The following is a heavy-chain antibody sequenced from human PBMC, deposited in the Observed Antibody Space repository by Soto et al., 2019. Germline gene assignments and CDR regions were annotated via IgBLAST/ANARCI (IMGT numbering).Heavy chain of an antibody. J-gene: IGHJ3*02. Sequence: QVQLVESGGGVVQPGRSLRLSCAASGFTFSSYAMHWVRQAPGKGLEWVAVITYDGSNKYYADSVKGRFNISRDNSKNTLYLQMNGLRAEDTAVYYCARCMSGSYLEYAAFDIWGQGTMVTVSS. CDR3: ARCMSGSYLEYAAFDI. D-gene: IGHD1-26*01. CDR1: GFTFSSYA. CDR2: ITYDGSNK. V-gene: IGHV3-30-3*01.